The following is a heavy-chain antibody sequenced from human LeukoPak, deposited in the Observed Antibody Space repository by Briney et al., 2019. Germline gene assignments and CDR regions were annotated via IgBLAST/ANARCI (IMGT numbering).Heavy chain of an antibody. CDR1: GYSFTSYW. D-gene: IGHD3-16*01. J-gene: IGHJ4*02. Sequence: GESLKISCKGSGYSFTSYWIGWVRQMPGKGLEWMGIIYPGDSDTRYSPSFQGQVTISADKSISTTYLQWSSLKASDTAMHYCARTAPTLAYDYWGQGTLVTVSS. V-gene: IGHV5-51*01. CDR3: ARTAPTLAYDY. CDR2: IYPGDSDT.